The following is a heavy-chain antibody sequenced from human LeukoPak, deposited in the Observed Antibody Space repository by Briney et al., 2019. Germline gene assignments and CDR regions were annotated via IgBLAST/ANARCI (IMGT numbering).Heavy chain of an antibody. D-gene: IGHD2-2*01. V-gene: IGHV1-2*02. CDR2: INPNSGGT. Sequence: ASVKVSCKASGYTFTGYYMHWVRQAPGQGLEWMGWINPNSGGTNYAQKFQGRVTMTRDTSISTAYMELSRLRSDDTAVYYCARLEYCSSTSCSRAGHYWGLGTLVTVSS. CDR1: GYTFTGYY. J-gene: IGHJ4*02. CDR3: ARLEYCSSTSCSRAGHY.